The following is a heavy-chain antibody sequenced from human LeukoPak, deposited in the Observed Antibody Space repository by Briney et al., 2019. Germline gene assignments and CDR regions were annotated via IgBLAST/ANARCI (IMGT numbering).Heavy chain of an antibody. CDR2: IWSDASNR. J-gene: IGHJ3*02. Sequence: GGSLRLSCAASGFIFSHHGMHWVRQAPGKGLEWVAVIWSDASNRFYADSVKGRFTISRDNAKNSVFLQMHSLRADDTALYFCARDMLLGDAFDIWGQGTMVIVSS. V-gene: IGHV3-33*01. CDR1: GFIFSHHG. CDR3: ARDMLLGDAFDI. D-gene: IGHD3-10*02.